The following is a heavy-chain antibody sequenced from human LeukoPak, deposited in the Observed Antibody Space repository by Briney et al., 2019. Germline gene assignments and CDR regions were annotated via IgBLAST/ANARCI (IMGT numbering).Heavy chain of an antibody. CDR1: GYTFTNYD. D-gene: IGHD2/OR15-2a*01. V-gene: IGHV1-18*01. Sequence: ASVKVSCKASGYTFTNYDINWVRQAPGQGLEWMGWISGYNGNTKYAQKLQGRVTMTTDTSTSTAYMELSSLKSEDTAVYFCARSGPISLRFWGQGTLVTVSS. J-gene: IGHJ4*02. CDR2: ISGYNGNT. CDR3: ARSGPISLRF.